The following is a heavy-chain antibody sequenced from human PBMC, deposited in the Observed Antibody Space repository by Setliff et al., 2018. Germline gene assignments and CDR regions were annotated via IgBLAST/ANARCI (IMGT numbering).Heavy chain of an antibody. D-gene: IGHD5-12*01. CDR3: ARLGYRGDLDY. CDR2: IYNSGST. CDR1: ADSISSSYDY. Sequence: SETLSLTCNVSADSISSSYDYWAWIRRPPGKGLEWIGSIYNSGSTYYNPSLKSRVSIPVDTSKNQFSLKLSSVTAADTAVYYCARLGYRGDLDYWGQGTLVTVSS. V-gene: IGHV4-39*01. J-gene: IGHJ4*02.